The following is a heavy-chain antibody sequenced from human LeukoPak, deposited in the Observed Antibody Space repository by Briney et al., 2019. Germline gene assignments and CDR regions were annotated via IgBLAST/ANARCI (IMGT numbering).Heavy chain of an antibody. J-gene: IGHJ4*02. CDR2: ISYDGSNK. CDR1: GFTFSSYG. V-gene: IGHV3-30*18. Sequence: GGSLRLSCAASGFTFSSYGMHWVRQAPGKGLEWVAVISYDGSNKYYADSVKGRFTISRDNSKNTLYLQMNSLRAEDTAVYYCAKGDRSGWLYYFAYWGQGTLVTVSS. CDR3: AKGDRSGWLYYFAY. D-gene: IGHD6-19*01.